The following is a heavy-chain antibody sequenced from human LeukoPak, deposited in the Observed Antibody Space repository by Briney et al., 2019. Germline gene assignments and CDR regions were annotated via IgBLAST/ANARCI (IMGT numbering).Heavy chain of an antibody. CDR2: VFHSGST. CDR3: SRTSYNSGPTPGGY. J-gene: IGHJ4*02. Sequence: SGTLSLTCSVSGGFISSGHWWSWVRQSPGKGLEWIGEVFHSGSTNYNPSLESRVIISVDTSKREFFLKLHSVTAADTAVYYCSRTSYNSGPTPGGYWGRGTLVTVSS. CDR1: GGFISSGHW. V-gene: IGHV4-4*02. D-gene: IGHD3-10*01.